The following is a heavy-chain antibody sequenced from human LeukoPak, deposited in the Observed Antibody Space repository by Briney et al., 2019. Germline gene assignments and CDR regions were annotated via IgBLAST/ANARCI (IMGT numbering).Heavy chain of an antibody. CDR3: ARQLRDWFDP. J-gene: IGHJ5*02. D-gene: IGHD4-17*01. CDR2: IYYSGST. V-gene: IGHV4-59*08. Sequence: PADTLSLICTVSGGPINSYYWIWLRQPPGRGREGMGYIYYSGSTNCNPSLKRRVTISVDTSRSEFSLKLSCVTAADTAVYYCARQLRDWFDPWGEGTLVTVSS. CDR1: GGPINSYY.